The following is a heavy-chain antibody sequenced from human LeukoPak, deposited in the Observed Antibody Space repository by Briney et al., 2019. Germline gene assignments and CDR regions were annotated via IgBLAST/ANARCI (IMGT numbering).Heavy chain of an antibody. D-gene: IGHD5-18*01. CDR1: GYTFTSYY. V-gene: IGHV1-46*01. Sequence: ASVKVSCKASGYTFTSYYMHWVRQAPGQGLEWMGIINPSGGSTSYAQKFQGRVTMTRETSISTAYMELSRLRSDDTAVYYCARDFVDTDMGYVGFGSAFDIWGQGTIVTVSS. CDR2: INPSGGST. CDR3: ARDFVDTDMGYVGFGSAFDI. J-gene: IGHJ3*02.